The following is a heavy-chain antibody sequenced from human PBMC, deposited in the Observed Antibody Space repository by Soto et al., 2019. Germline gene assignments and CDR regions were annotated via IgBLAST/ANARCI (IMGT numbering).Heavy chain of an antibody. D-gene: IGHD6-19*01. CDR2: ISAYNGNT. Sequence: ASVKVSCKASGYTFTSYDITWVRQAPRQGPEWMGWISAYNGNTNYAQKLQGRVTMTTDTSTSTAYMELRSLRSDDTALHYCAKSGGWYSAIDYWGQGTLVTVSS. CDR3: AKSGGWYSAIDY. J-gene: IGHJ4*02. V-gene: IGHV1-18*01. CDR1: GYTFTSYD.